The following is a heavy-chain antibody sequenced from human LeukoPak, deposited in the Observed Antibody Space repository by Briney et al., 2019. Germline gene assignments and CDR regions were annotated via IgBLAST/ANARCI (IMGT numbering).Heavy chain of an antibody. D-gene: IGHD6-19*01. CDR1: GYTFTSYD. J-gene: IGHJ5*02. Sequence: ASVKVSCKASGYTFTSYDINWVRQATGQGLEWMGWMNPNSGNTGYAQKFQGRVTMTRNTSISTAYMELSSLRSEDTAVYYCARGLWEQWLDNWFDPWGQGTLVTVSS. CDR2: MNPNSGNT. CDR3: ARGLWEQWLDNWFDP. V-gene: IGHV1-8*01.